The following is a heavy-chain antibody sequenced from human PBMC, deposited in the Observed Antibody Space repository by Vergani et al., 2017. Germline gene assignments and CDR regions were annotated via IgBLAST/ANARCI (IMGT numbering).Heavy chain of an antibody. V-gene: IGHV3-21*01. Sequence: EVQLVESGGGLVKPGGSLRLSCAASGFTFSSYSMSWVRQAPGKGLEWVSSISSSSSYIYYADSVKGRFTISRDNAKNSLYLQMNSLRAEDTAVYYCARSSIAARPWGFGFDYWGQGTLVTVSS. D-gene: IGHD6-6*01. J-gene: IGHJ4*02. CDR2: ISSSSSYI. CDR3: ARSSIAARPWGFGFDY. CDR1: GFTFSSYS.